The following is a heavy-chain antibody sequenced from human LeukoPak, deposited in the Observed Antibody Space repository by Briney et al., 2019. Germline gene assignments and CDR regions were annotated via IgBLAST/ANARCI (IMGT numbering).Heavy chain of an antibody. CDR2: ISNDGSRK. D-gene: IGHD3-3*01. CDR3: ARDRAWNYFDY. J-gene: IGHJ4*02. CDR1: GFTFSRHG. V-gene: IGHV3-30*03. Sequence: GGSLRLSCAPSGFTFSRHGMHWVRQDPGKRLEWVAIISNDGSRKYYAHSVEGRFTISRDNSKNTLYLQMDSLRAEDTAVYYCARDRAWNYFDYWGQGTLVIVSS.